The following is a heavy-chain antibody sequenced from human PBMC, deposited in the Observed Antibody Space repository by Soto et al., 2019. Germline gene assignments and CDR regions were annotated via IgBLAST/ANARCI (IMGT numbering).Heavy chain of an antibody. Sequence: GGSLRLSCAASGFTFSNAWINWVRQAPGKGLEWVGRVKGKNDGGTTDFAAPVKGRFAISRDNSKNTLYLQMNSLRAEDTAIYYCAKDRHGGSTVNFDYWGLGTLVTVSS. J-gene: IGHJ4*02. CDR3: AKDRHGGSTVNFDY. CDR1: GFTFSNAW. CDR2: VKGKNDGGTT. V-gene: IGHV3-15*07. D-gene: IGHD4-17*01.